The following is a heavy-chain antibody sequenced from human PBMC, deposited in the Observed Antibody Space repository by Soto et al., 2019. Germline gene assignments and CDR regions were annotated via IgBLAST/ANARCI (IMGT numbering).Heavy chain of an antibody. J-gene: IGHJ5*02. V-gene: IGHV3-30-3*01. CDR3: ARDPGSGSYSRAPVWFDP. CDR1: GVTFSSYA. Sequence: GGSVGLSCAASGVTFSSYAMQWVRQGPGKGLEWVAVISYDGSNKYYADSVKGRFTISRDNSKNTLYLQMNSLRAEDTAVYYCARDPGSGSYSRAPVWFDPWGQGTLVTVSS. CDR2: ISYDGSNK. D-gene: IGHD1-26*01.